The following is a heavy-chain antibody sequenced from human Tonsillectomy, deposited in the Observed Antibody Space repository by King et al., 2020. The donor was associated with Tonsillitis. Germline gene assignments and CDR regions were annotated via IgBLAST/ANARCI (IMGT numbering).Heavy chain of an antibody. Sequence: VQLVESGGGLVKPGGSLRLSCAASGFTFSNAWMIWVRQAPGKGLEWVGRIKSKTDGGTTEYAAPVKCIFTILRDNSKKTLYLQMNSLKTEDTTMYYCTTIHYVDYDFFYYYYGMDVWGQGTTVTVSS. CDR1: GFTFSNAW. J-gene: IGHJ6*02. CDR3: TTIHYVDYDFFYYYYGMDV. D-gene: IGHD3-3*01. CDR2: IKSKTDGGTT. V-gene: IGHV3-15*01.